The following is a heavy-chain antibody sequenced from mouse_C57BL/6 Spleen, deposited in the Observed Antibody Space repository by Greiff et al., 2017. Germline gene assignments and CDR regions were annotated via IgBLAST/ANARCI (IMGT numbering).Heavy chain of an antibody. J-gene: IGHJ1*03. D-gene: IGHD1-1*01. V-gene: IGHV14-1*01. CDR2: IDPEDGDT. CDR1: GYAFSSYW. CDR3: TTVYGSTYWYFDV. Sequence: EVQLQQSGAELVKPGASVKISCKASGYAFSSYWMNWVKQRPEQGLEWIGRIDPEDGDTAYAPKFQGKATMTADTSSNPAYLQLSSLTSEDTAVYYCTTVYGSTYWYFDVWGTGATVTVSS.